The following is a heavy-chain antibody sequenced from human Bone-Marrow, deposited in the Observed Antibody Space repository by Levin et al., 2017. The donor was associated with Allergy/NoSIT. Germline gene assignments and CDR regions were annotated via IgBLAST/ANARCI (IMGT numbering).Heavy chain of an antibody. J-gene: IGHJ4*02. CDR3: ATDKLRTDMDEFDY. D-gene: IGHD2-15*01. V-gene: IGHV3-74*01. CDR2: IDTDGSTI. Sequence: QAGGSLRLSCATSGFTFSTYWMHWVRQVPGKGLTWVSVIDTDGSTIHYADSVKGRFTISRDNAKCTVYLEMKSLRTEDTAVYYCATDKLRTDMDEFDYWGQGTLVTVSS. CDR1: GFTFSTYW.